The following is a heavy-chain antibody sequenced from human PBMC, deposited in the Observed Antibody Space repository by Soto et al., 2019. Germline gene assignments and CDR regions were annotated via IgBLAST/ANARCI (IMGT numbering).Heavy chain of an antibody. D-gene: IGHD6-13*01. CDR2: IYGNDDK. J-gene: IGHJ4*02. CDR1: GVSLTTNGVG. V-gene: IGHV2-5*01. Sequence: SGPTLVNPTQTLTLTCTFSGVSLTTNGVGVGWIRQPPGKALEWLGFIYGNDDKRYSPSLKSRLTLTKDTSKNQVVLTMTNMDPVDTATYYCAHHSKSWFLYYFDYWGQGTLVTVSS. CDR3: AHHSKSWFLYYFDY.